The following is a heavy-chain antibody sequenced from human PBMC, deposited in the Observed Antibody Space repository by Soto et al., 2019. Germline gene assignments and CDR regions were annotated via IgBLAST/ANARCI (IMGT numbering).Heavy chain of an antibody. CDR1: GCSISSFTYY. J-gene: IGHJ5*02. V-gene: IGHV4-39*01. D-gene: IGHD3-10*01. CDR2: VYYNENT. CDR3: ARRERYYGSLGWFDP. Sequence: LSLTCSVSGCSISSFTYYWGWIRQPPGKGLEWIGTVYYNENTYYNPSLKSRVTITVDTAKNQFSLNLRSVTAADTAMYFCARRERYYGSLGWFDPWGPGTLVTVSS.